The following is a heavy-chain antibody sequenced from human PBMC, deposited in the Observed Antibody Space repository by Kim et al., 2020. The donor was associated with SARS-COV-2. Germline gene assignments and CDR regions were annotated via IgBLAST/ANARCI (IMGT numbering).Heavy chain of an antibody. Sequence: YVDSVQGLCTFSRNNAKNSLYQQMNSLRAEDTAVYYCARDDSTGFHYFDYGGQGTLVTVSS. D-gene: IGHD3-22*01. V-gene: IGHV3-7*01. CDR3: ARDDSTGFHYFDY. J-gene: IGHJ4*02.